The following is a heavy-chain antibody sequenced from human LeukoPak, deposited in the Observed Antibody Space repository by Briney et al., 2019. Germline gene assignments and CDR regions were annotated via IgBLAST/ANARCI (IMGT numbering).Heavy chain of an antibody. V-gene: IGHV3-30*03. Sequence: QTGGSLRLSCAASGFTFSSYSMNWVRQAPGKGLEWVAVISYDGSNKYYADSVKGRFTISRDNSKNTLYLQMNSLRAEDTAVYYCARDGGPPRSYVDTYYFDYWGQGTLVTVSS. CDR3: ARDGGPPRSYVDTYYFDY. CDR2: ISYDGSNK. D-gene: IGHD5-18*01. CDR1: GFTFSSYS. J-gene: IGHJ4*02.